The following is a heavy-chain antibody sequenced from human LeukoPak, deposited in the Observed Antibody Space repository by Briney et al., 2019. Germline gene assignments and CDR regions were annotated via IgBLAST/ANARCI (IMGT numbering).Heavy chain of an antibody. Sequence: PGGSLRLSCAASGFTFSSYGMHWVRQAPGKGLEWVAVISYDGSNKYYADSVKGRFTISRDNSKNTLYLQMNSLRAEDTAVYYCAKDTIGHGYYFDYWGQGTLVTVSS. CDR1: GFTFSSYG. CDR2: ISYDGSNK. V-gene: IGHV3-30*18. D-gene: IGHD3-10*01. J-gene: IGHJ4*02. CDR3: AKDTIGHGYYFDY.